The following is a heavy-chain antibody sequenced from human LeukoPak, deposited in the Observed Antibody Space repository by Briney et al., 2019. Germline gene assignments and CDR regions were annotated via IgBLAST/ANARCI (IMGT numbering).Heavy chain of an antibody. V-gene: IGHV3-23*01. J-gene: IGHJ4*02. CDR2: ISGSGGST. CDR1: GFTFSSYG. Sequence: PGGSLRLSCAASGFTFSSYGMSWVRQAPGKGLEWVSAISGSGGSTYYADSVKGRFTISRDNSKNTLYLQMNSLRAEGTAVYYCARDSSDGSGSFDYWGQGTLVTVSS. D-gene: IGHD3-10*01. CDR3: ARDSSDGSGSFDY.